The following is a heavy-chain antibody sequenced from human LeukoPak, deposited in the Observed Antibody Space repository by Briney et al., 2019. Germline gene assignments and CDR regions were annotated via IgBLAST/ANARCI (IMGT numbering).Heavy chain of an antibody. CDR1: GYTFTSYG. CDR2: ISAYNGNT. CDR3: ARDCTSASCTPFDP. D-gene: IGHD2-2*01. J-gene: IGHJ5*02. V-gene: IGHV1-18*01. Sequence: GASVKVSCKASGYTFTSYGISWVRQAPGQGLEWMGWISAYNGNTNYAQKLQGRVTMTTDTSTSTAYMELRSLRSDDTAVYYCARDCTSASCTPFDPWGQGTLVTVSS.